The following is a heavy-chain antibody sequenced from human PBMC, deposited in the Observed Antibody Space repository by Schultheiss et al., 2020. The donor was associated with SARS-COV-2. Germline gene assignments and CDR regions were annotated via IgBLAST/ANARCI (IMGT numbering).Heavy chain of an antibody. V-gene: IGHV1-8*03. J-gene: IGHJ3*02. CDR3: ARAHQYCSGGSCYPDAFDI. CDR1: GYTFTNYD. Sequence: ASVKVSCKASGYTFTNYDINWVRQATGQGLEWMGWMNPNSGHSGYAQKFQGRVTITRDTSISTAYMDLSSLRSEDTAVYYCARAHQYCSGGSCYPDAFDIWGQGTMVTVSS. CDR2: MNPNSGHS. D-gene: IGHD2-15*01.